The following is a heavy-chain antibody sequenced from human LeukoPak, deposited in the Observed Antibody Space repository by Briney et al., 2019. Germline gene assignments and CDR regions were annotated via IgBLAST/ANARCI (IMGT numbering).Heavy chain of an antibody. CDR3: ARHAYDSSGYYLNPDY. CDR1: GGSFSGYY. D-gene: IGHD3-22*01. V-gene: IGHV4-34*01. Sequence: PSETLSLTCAVYGGSFSGYYWSWIRQPPGKGLEWIGEINHSGSTNYNPSLKSRVTISVDTSKNQFSLKLSSVTAADTAVYYCARHAYDSSGYYLNPDYWGQGTLVTVSS. CDR2: INHSGST. J-gene: IGHJ4*02.